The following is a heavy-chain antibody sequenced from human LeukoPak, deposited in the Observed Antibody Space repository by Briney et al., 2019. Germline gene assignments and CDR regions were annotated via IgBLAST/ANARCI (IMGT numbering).Heavy chain of an antibody. D-gene: IGHD6-13*01. Sequence: PSQTLSLTCTVSGGSISSGGYYWSWIRQPPGKGLEWIGYIYYSGSTYYNPSLKSRVTISVDTSKNQFSLKLSSVTAADTAAYYCARVRGYSSIRWYFDLWGRGTLVTVSS. J-gene: IGHJ2*01. CDR2: IYYSGST. CDR3: ARVRGYSSIRWYFDL. V-gene: IGHV4-30-4*01. CDR1: GGSISSGGYY.